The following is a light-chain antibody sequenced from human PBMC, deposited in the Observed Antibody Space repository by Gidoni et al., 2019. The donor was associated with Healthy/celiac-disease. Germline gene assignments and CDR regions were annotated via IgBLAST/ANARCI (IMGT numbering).Light chain of an antibody. CDR1: SSDVGGYNY. CDR2: DVS. CDR3: CSYAGSYTS. V-gene: IGLV2-11*01. Sequence: QSALTQPRSVSWSPGQSVTIPCTGTSSDVGGYNYVSWYQQHPGKAPKLMIYDVSKRPSGVPDRFSGSKSGNTASLTISGLQAEDEADYYCCSYAGSYTSFGGGTKLTVL. J-gene: IGLJ2*01.